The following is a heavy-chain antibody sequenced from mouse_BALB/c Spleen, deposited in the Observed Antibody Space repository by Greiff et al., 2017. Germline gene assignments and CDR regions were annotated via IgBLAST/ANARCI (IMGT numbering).Heavy chain of an antibody. CDR2: ISSGSSTI. CDR1: GFTFSSFG. J-gene: IGHJ4*01. CDR3: ARSPYYYGRSHDAMDY. V-gene: IGHV5-17*02. Sequence: EVMLVESGVGLIQPVGSRKLSCAASGFTFSSFGMHWVRQAPEQGLEWVAYISSGSSTIYYADTVTGRFTISRDNPKNTLFLQMTSLRSEDTAMYYCARSPYYYGRSHDAMDYWGQGTSVTVSS. D-gene: IGHD1-1*01.